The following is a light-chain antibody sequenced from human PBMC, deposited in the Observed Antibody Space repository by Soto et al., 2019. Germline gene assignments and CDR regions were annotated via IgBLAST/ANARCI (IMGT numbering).Light chain of an antibody. Sequence: QSALTQPASVSGSPGQSSTISCTGTSIDVGGYNYVSWYQQHPGKAPKLMIYDVSNRPSGVSNRFSGSKSGNTASLTISGLQAEDEADYYCSSYTSSSTLLYVFGTGTKLTVL. CDR3: SSYTSSSTLLYV. CDR1: SIDVGGYNY. V-gene: IGLV2-14*01. J-gene: IGLJ1*01. CDR2: DVS.